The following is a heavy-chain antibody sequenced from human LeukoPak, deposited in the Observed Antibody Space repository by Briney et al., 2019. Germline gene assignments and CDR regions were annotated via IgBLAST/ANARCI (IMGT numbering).Heavy chain of an antibody. Sequence: SVKVSCKASGGTFSSYAISWVRQAPGQGLEWMGRIIPIFGTANYAQKFQGRVTITTDESTSTAYMELSSLRSEDTAVYYCARGLYGSSHPFDPWGQGTLVTVSS. CDR1: GGTFSSYA. V-gene: IGHV1-69*05. CDR2: IIPIFGTA. D-gene: IGHD3-10*01. CDR3: ARGLYGSSHPFDP. J-gene: IGHJ5*02.